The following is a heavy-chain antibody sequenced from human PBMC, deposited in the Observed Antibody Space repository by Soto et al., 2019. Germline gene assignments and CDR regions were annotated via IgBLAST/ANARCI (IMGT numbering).Heavy chain of an antibody. CDR1: GFSLSTREVG. V-gene: IGHV2-5*02. CDR3: AHRAYYYGSGSYYTH. CDR2: IYWDDDK. J-gene: IGHJ4*02. Sequence: QITLKESGPTLMKPTQTLTLTCTFSGFSLSTREVGVGWIRQPPGKALEWLALIYWDDDKRYSPSLKSRLTIXXDXSXXLVILIMTNMDPEDTATYYCAHRAYYYGSGSYYTHWGQGTLVTVSS. D-gene: IGHD3-10*01.